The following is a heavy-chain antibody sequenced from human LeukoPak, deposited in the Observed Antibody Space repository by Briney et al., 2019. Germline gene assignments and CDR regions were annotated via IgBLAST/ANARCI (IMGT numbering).Heavy chain of an antibody. CDR2: IYASGNT. Sequence: SQTLSLTCSVSGASVSTTAYFWNWNRQPAGEGLEWIGRIYASGNTHYNPSLKSRVTMSLDTSKNQFSLTMNSVTAADSAVYFCASYREAYDLYPHGLDVWGRGTVVTVSS. D-gene: IGHD5-24*01. V-gene: IGHV4-61*02. CDR3: ASYREAYDLYPHGLDV. CDR1: GASVSTTAYF. J-gene: IGHJ3*01.